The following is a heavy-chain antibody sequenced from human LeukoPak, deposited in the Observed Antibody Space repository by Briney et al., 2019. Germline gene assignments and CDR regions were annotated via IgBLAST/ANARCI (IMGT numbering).Heavy chain of an antibody. J-gene: IGHJ4*02. Sequence: SETLSLTCTVSGGSISSYYWSWIRQPPGKGLEWIGYIYYSGSTNYNPSLKSRVTISVDTSKNQFSLKLSSVTAAATAVYYCARVEVGYSYGHDYWGQGTLVTVSS. D-gene: IGHD5-18*01. V-gene: IGHV4-59*01. CDR1: GGSISSYY. CDR2: IYYSGST. CDR3: ARVEVGYSYGHDY.